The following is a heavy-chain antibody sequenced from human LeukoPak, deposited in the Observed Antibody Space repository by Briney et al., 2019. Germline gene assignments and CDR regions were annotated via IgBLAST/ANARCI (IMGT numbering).Heavy chain of an antibody. J-gene: IGHJ6*02. V-gene: IGHV1-18*01. D-gene: IGHD6-13*01. Sequence: ASVKVSCTASGYTFTSYGICWVRQAPGQGLEWMGWISAYNGNTNYAQKLQGRVTMTTDTSTSTAYMELRSLRSDDTAVYYCARDSSPEDYYYYYGMDVWGQGTTVTVSS. CDR1: GYTFTSYG. CDR2: ISAYNGNT. CDR3: ARDSSPEDYYYYYGMDV.